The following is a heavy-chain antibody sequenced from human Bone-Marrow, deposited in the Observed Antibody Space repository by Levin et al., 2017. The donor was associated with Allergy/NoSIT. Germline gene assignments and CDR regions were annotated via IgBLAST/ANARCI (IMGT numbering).Heavy chain of an antibody. CDR2: IIPISGTT. Sequence: SVKVSCQASGGTFSNYAITWVRQAPGQGLEWVGSIIPISGTTTYIEKLQGRVTITADESTSTAYMELSSLRSEDSAVYYCSREALAGTHFDYWGQGTLVTVSS. CDR3: SREALAGTHFDY. J-gene: IGHJ4*02. V-gene: IGHV1-69*13. D-gene: IGHD6-19*01. CDR1: GGTFSNYA.